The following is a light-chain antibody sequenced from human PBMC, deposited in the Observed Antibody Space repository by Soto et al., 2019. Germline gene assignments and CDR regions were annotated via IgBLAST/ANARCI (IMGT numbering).Light chain of an antibody. J-gene: IGLJ3*02. Sequence: SYELTQPPSVSVSPGQTARITCSGDALPKQYAYWYQQKPGQAPVLVIYKDSERPSGIPERFSGSSSGTTVTLTISGDQAEDEADYYCQSADSSGEVFGGGTKLTVL. V-gene: IGLV3-25*02. CDR1: ALPKQY. CDR2: KDS. CDR3: QSADSSGEV.